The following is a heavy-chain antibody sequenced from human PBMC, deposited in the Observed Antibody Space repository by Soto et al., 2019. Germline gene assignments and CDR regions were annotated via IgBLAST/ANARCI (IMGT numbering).Heavy chain of an antibody. V-gene: IGHV3-48*01. CDR3: ARGVCSGGSCYSCNQYFAY. D-gene: IGHD2-15*01. CDR1: GFTFSTYS. CDR2: ISSSSSTI. J-gene: IGHJ4*01. Sequence: PGGSLRLSCAAAGFTFSTYSMNWVRQAPGKGLEWVSYISSSSSTIYFADSVRGRFTISRDNAKNSLYLQMNSLRAEDTAVYYCARGVCSGGSCYSCNQYFAYWRHGTLVTVSS.